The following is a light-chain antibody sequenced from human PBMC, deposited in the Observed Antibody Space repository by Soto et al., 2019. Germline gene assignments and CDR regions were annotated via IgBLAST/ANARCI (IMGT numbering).Light chain of an antibody. CDR1: QSLSTY. V-gene: IGKV3-15*01. CDR2: GPS. J-gene: IGKJ2*01. CDR3: QQYHSWPPT. Sequence: EIVMTQSPDTLSVSPGERATVSCRASQSLSTYLAWYQQKPGQTPRLLIYGPSTRATGIPARFSGSGSGTEFTLTISSLQSEDLAVYYCQQYHSWPPTFGQGTKLEIK.